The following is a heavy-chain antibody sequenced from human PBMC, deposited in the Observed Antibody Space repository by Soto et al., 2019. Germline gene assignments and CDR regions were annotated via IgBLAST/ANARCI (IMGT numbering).Heavy chain of an antibody. V-gene: IGHV3-74*01. CDR1: GFTFTNYW. CDR3: GRDRGGNYYGDFDF. CDR2: INRDGSII. Sequence: GGSLRLSCATSGFTFTNYWMHWVRQVPGKGLQWFSRINRDGSIIDYADSVKDRFTISRDNAKNTLYLQMASLRAEDTAVFYCGRDRGGNYYGDFDFWGQGTLVTVSS. D-gene: IGHD1-26*01. J-gene: IGHJ4*02.